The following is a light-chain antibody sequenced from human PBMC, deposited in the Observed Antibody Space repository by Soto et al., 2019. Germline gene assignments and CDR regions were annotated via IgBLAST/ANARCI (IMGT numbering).Light chain of an antibody. CDR2: DAS. J-gene: IGKJ5*01. CDR3: QQRNVWPPIT. V-gene: IGKV3-11*01. CDR1: QSVSSSY. Sequence: IVLTLSPATLSLTTGERATLSCRAIQSVSSSYLAWYQQKPGQAPRLVIFDASNRANGVPARFGGSGSGTDFTLTINSLEPEDFAVYYCQQRNVWPPITSGQVTLLE.